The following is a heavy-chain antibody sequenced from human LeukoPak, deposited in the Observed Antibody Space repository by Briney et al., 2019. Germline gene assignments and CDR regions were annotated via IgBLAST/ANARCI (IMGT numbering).Heavy chain of an antibody. V-gene: IGHV1-18*01. D-gene: IGHD3-10*01. J-gene: IGHJ6*04. Sequence: ASVKVSCKASGGTFSSYAISWVRQAPGQGLEWMGWISAYNGNTNYAQKLQGRVTMTTDTSTSTAYMGLRSLRSDDTAVYYCARGGYYYGSLDVWGKGTTVTISS. CDR1: GGTFSSYA. CDR3: ARGGYYYGSLDV. CDR2: ISAYNGNT.